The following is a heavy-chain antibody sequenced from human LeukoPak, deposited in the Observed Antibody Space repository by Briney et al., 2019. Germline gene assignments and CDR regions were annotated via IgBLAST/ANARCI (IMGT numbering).Heavy chain of an antibody. CDR3: ARMDAWVGPTTGPRGFDY. CDR2: IYYSGST. Sequence: KASETLSLTCTVSGGSVSSGSDYWSWNRQPPGKGLEWIGYIYYSGSTNYNPSLKSRVTISVDTSKNQFSLKLSSVTAADTAVYYCARMDAWVGPTTGPRGFDYWGQGTLVTVSS. CDR1: GGSVSSGSDY. V-gene: IGHV4-61*01. D-gene: IGHD1-26*01. J-gene: IGHJ4*02.